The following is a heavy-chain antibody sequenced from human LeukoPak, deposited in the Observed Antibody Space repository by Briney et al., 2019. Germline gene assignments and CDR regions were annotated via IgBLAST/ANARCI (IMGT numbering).Heavy chain of an antibody. CDR2: IYRSGST. J-gene: IGHJ3*02. Sequence: PSETLSLTCAASGYSISSGYYWGWIRQPPGRGLEFIASIYRSGSTYHNPSLKSRVTISLDMSRNQFSLKLDSLTAADTAVYFCVTQVVPAAIPDAFDIWGQGTVVTVFS. CDR1: GYSISSGYY. D-gene: IGHD2-2*01. V-gene: IGHV4-38-2*01. CDR3: VTQVVPAAIPDAFDI.